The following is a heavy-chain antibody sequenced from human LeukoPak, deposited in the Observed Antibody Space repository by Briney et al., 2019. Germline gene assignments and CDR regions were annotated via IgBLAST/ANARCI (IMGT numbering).Heavy chain of an antibody. Sequence: SEALSLTCAVYGGSFSGYYWSWIRQPPGKGLEWIGEINHSGSTNYNPSLKSRVTISVDTSKNQFSLKLSSVTAADTAVYYCARGRYSSSWYGYYYYIDVWGKGTTVTVSS. D-gene: IGHD6-13*01. J-gene: IGHJ6*03. V-gene: IGHV4-34*01. CDR2: INHSGST. CDR3: ARGRYSSSWYGYYYYIDV. CDR1: GGSFSGYY.